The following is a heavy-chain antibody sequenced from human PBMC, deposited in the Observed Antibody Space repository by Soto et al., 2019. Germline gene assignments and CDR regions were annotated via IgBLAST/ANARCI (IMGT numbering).Heavy chain of an antibody. CDR2: LSYSGST. V-gene: IGHV4-59*08. Sequence: SETLSLTCTVSGGSISGYFWSWIRQPPGKGLEWIGYLSYSGSTNYNPSLRSRVTISVDTSRNQFSLKLSSVTAADTAVYYCARHASRTYGLYYFDYWGQGTLVTVSS. CDR3: ARHASRTYGLYYFDY. J-gene: IGHJ4*02. CDR1: GGSISGYF. D-gene: IGHD4-17*01.